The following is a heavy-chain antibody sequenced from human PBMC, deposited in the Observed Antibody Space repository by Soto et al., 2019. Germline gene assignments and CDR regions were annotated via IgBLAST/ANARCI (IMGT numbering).Heavy chain of an antibody. Sequence: PSETLSLTCTVPGGSISSGNYYWSWIRQPPGKGLEWIGYIYYSGSTYYNPSLKSRVTISVDTSKNQFSLKLSSVTAADTAVYYCARAGYYGSGKDNDYRGQGTLVTVSS. CDR1: GGSISSGNYY. D-gene: IGHD3-10*01. J-gene: IGHJ4*02. CDR2: IYYSGST. V-gene: IGHV4-30-4*01. CDR3: ARAGYYGSGKDNDY.